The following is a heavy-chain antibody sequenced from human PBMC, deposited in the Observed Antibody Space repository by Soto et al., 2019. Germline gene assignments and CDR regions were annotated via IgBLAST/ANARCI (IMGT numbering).Heavy chain of an antibody. CDR3: ARWETMVRGVIANWFDP. D-gene: IGHD3-10*01. CDR2: IYYSGST. Sequence: KTSETLSLTCTVSGGSISSGGYYWSWIRQHPGKGLEWIGYIYYSGSTYYNPSLKSRVTISVDTSKNQFSLKLSSVTAADTAVYYCARWETMVRGVIANWFDPWGQGTLVTVSS. CDR1: GGSISSGGYY. V-gene: IGHV4-31*03. J-gene: IGHJ5*02.